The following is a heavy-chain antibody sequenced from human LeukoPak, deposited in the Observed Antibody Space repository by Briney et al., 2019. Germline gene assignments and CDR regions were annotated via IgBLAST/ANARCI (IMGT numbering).Heavy chain of an antibody. CDR2: IKQDGSEK. V-gene: IGHV3-7*03. Sequence: PGGSLRLSCAASGFTFGSYWMSWVRQAPGKGLEWVANIKQDGSEKYYVDSVKGRFTISRDNAKNSLYLQMNSLRAEDTALYYCASGGIYYGAAFDFWGQGTLVTVSS. CDR3: ASGGIYYGAAFDF. CDR1: GFTFGSYW. J-gene: IGHJ4*02. D-gene: IGHD1-26*01.